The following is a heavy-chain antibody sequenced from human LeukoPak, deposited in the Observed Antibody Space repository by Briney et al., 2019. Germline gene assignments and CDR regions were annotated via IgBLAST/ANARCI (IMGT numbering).Heavy chain of an antibody. Sequence: SETLSLTCTVSGDSISRTSYYWSWIRQPAGKGLDWIGRIHTSGSTSYNPSLKSRVTMSVDTAKNQFSLKLSSVTAADTAVYYCATRIGGGSSYYFDYWGQGTLVTVSS. V-gene: IGHV4-61*02. D-gene: IGHD6-6*01. CDR1: GDSISRTSYY. J-gene: IGHJ4*02. CDR3: ATRIGGGSSYYFDY. CDR2: IHTSGST.